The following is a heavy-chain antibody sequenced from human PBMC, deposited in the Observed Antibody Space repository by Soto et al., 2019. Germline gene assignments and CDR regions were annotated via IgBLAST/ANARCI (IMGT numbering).Heavy chain of an antibody. Sequence: GGSLRLSCTASGFTFGDYSISWFRQAPWKGLEWVGFIRSKAYGGTTEYAASVKGRFTISRDDSKSIAYLQMDSLKTEDTAVYYCTRDYYDSSGISSGMDVWGQETKVTVSS. D-gene: IGHD3-22*01. CDR3: TRDYYDSSGISSGMDV. V-gene: IGHV3-49*03. CDR2: IRSKAYGGTT. J-gene: IGHJ6*02. CDR1: GFTFGDYS.